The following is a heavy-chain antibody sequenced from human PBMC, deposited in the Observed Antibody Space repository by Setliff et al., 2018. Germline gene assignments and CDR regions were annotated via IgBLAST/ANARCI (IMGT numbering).Heavy chain of an antibody. CDR2: INPNSGGT. J-gene: IGHJ4*02. CDR3: ASGLYDWFGCMDF. CDR1: GYTFTGYF. V-gene: IGHV1-2*02. Sequence: ASVKVSCKASGYTFTGYFMHWVRQVPGQGLEWMGWINPNSGGTKYAQKFQARVTMTRDTSISTVYMELSSLRSDDTAVYYCASGLYDWFGCMDFWGLGTLVTVSS. D-gene: IGHD3-9*01.